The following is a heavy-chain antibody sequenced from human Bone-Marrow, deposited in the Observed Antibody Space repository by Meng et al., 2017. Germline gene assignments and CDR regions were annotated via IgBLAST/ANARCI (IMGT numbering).Heavy chain of an antibody. D-gene: IGHD6-13*01. CDR1: GFTFSSYE. J-gene: IGHJ6*01. V-gene: IGHV3-48*03. Sequence: GESLKISCAASGFTFSSYEMNWVRQAPGKGLEWVSYISSSGSTIYYADSVKGRFTISRDNAKNSLYLQMNSLRAEDTAVYYCARASYSSSWYFFWGVGPYGMDVWGQGTTVTGYS. CDR2: ISSSGSTI. CDR3: ARASYSSSWYFFWGVGPYGMDV.